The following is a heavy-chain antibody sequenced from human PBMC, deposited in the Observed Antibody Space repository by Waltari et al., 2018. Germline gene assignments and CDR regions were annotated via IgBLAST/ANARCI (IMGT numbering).Heavy chain of an antibody. Sequence: QVQLQESGPGLVKPSETLSLTCTVSGGSISSYYWSWIRQPPGKGLEWIGYIYYSGSTNYNPSLKSRVTISVDTSKNQFSLKLSSVTAADTAVYYCARVKLRNWFDPWGKGTTVTVSS. CDR1: GGSISSYY. J-gene: IGHJ6*04. D-gene: IGHD3-10*01. V-gene: IGHV4-59*01. CDR3: ARVKLRNWFDP. CDR2: IYYSGST.